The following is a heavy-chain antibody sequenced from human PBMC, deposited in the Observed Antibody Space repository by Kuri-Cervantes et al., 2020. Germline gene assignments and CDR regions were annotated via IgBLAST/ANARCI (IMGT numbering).Heavy chain of an antibody. CDR2: ISAYNGDT. J-gene: IGHJ3*02. V-gene: IGHV1-18*01. Sequence: ASVKVSCKASGYTFTSYGISWVRQAPGQGLEWMGWISAYNGDTNYAQKFQGRVTITTDESTSTAYMELSSLRSEDTAVYYCARICGSSSSCFSGAFDIWGQGTMVTVSS. CDR3: ARICGSSSSCFSGAFDI. CDR1: GYTFTSYG. D-gene: IGHD6-6*01.